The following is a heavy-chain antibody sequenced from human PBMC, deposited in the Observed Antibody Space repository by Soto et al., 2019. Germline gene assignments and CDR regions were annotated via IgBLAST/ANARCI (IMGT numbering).Heavy chain of an antibody. Sequence: GGSLRLSCAASGFTFSNYGMHWVRQAPGKGQEWVTLIWYDGSNKYYEDSVKGRFTISRDNSKNTLYLQMNSLRAEDTAVYYCARSYSNYYYYYMDVWGKGTTVTVSS. V-gene: IGHV3-33*01. D-gene: IGHD4-4*01. J-gene: IGHJ6*03. CDR3: ARSYSNYYYYYMDV. CDR2: IWYDGSNK. CDR1: GFTFSNYG.